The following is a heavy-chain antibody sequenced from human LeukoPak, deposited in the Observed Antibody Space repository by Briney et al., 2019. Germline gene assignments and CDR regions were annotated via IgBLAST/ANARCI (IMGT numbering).Heavy chain of an antibody. CDR1: GFTFSTAW. J-gene: IGHJ4*02. D-gene: IGHD2/OR15-2a*01. V-gene: IGHV3-15*07. CDR2: IKSKADGGTA. Sequence: PGGSLRLSCTVSGFTFSTAWLNWVRQAPGKGLEWVGRIKSKADGGTADYTAPVKGRFTISRDDSKNTLYLQMNSLKTEDTAVYYCFREYNSSSGDHWGQGTLVTVSS. CDR3: FREYNSSSGDH.